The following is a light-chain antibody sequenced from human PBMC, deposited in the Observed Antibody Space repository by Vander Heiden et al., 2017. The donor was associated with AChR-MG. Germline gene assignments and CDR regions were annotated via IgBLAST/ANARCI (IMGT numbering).Light chain of an antibody. V-gene: IGKV3-15*01. CDR1: QSVRTN. Sequence: ETLMTQSPATLSLSPGERATLSCRASQSVRTNLAWYLQKPGQAPRLLIYGASTRATGIPARFSGSGSGTDFTLTISSLQSEDFAVYFCQQYNDWPQAFGQGTRVEIK. CDR3: QQYNDWPQA. CDR2: GAS. J-gene: IGKJ1*01.